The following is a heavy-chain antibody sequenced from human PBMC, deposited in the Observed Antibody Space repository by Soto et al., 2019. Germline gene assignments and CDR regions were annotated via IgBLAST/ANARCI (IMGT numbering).Heavy chain of an antibody. J-gene: IGHJ4*02. CDR3: ARRRIVPTTNFDY. Sequence: QLQLQESGPGLVKPSETLSLTCTVSGDSISSSSFYWGWIRQPPGKGLEWLGHIFHTGATYQNPTHKSRLRMSVATSKNRFSLNLSSVTATDTAVYYCARRRIVPTTNFDYWGQGTLVTVTS. V-gene: IGHV4-39*02. D-gene: IGHD1-26*01. CDR2: IFHTGAT. CDR1: GDSISSSSFY.